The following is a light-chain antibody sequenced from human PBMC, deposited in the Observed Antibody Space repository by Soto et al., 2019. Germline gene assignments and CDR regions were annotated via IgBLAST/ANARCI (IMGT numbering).Light chain of an antibody. J-gene: IGKJ5*01. CDR3: IQVTRWPIT. V-gene: IGKV2-30*02. Sequence: VVMTQSPLSLPVTLGQPASISCRSNQSLVHSVAISYFSWFQQRPGRTPRRLIYKVSNRDSGVPARFSGSGSGTDFALNISRVEAEDVGVYYCIQVTRWPITFGQGTRLEIK. CDR1: QSLVHSVAISY. CDR2: KVS.